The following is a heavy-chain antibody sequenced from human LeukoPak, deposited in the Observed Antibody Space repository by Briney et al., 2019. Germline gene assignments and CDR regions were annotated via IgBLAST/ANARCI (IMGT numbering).Heavy chain of an antibody. CDR2: ISGSGGST. V-gene: IGHV3-23*01. CDR3: ARVNRGYTYGYDAMDV. CDR1: GFTFSSYA. J-gene: IGHJ6*02. D-gene: IGHD5-18*01. Sequence: GGSLRLSCAASGFTFSSYAMSWVRQAPGKGLEWVSAISGSGGSTYYADSVKDRFSISRDNAKNTLYLQMNSLRAEDTAVYYCARVNRGYTYGYDAMDVWGQGTTVTVSS.